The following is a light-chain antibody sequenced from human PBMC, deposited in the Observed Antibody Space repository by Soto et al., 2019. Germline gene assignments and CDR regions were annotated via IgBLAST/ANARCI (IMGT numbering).Light chain of an antibody. J-gene: IGKJ2*01. V-gene: IGKV3-15*01. Sequence: EIVMTQSPATLSVSPGERATLSCRASQSINSNLAGYQQNLGQAPRLLLYDAATRATGIPARFSGSGSGTEFTLTIGGLQSEDFAVYYCQQYNNWPPDYTFGQGTKLEIK. CDR2: DAA. CDR1: QSINSN. CDR3: QQYNNWPPDYT.